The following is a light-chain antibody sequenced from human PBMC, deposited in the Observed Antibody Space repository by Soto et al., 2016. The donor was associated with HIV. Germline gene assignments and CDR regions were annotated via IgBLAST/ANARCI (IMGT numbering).Light chain of an antibody. Sequence: DIQMTQSPSSLSASVGDRVTITCRASQDIRSDLGWYQQKPGKAPKRLIYAASSLQSGVPSRFSGSGSGTEFTLTISSLQPEDFATYYCQKYNSAPLTFGGGTKVEIK. CDR2: AAS. CDR3: QKYNSAPLT. V-gene: IGKV1-17*01. CDR1: QDIRSD. J-gene: IGKJ4*01.